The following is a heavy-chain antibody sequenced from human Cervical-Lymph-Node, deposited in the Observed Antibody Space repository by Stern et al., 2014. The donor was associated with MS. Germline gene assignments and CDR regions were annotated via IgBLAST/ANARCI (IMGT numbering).Heavy chain of an antibody. V-gene: IGHV5-51*01. CDR1: GYKFSIYW. CDR2: IYPGDSET. CDR3: ARQTTAWASDV. J-gene: IGHJ4*02. Sequence: VQLVQSGAELIRPGESLKISCKGSGYKFSIYWIAWVRQMPGKGLEWMGIIYPGDSETRHSPSFQGQVTMSADKSTSTAYLQWSSLNASDTAMYFCARQTTAWASDVWGQGTLVTVSS. D-gene: IGHD1-14*01.